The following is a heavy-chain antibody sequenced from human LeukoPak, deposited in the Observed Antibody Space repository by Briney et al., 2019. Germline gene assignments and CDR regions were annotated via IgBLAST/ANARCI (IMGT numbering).Heavy chain of an antibody. CDR2: IYYSGST. J-gene: IGHJ2*01. Sequence: PSETLSLTCTVSGGSISSYYWGWVRQPPGKGLEWIGTIYYSGSTSYNPSLKSRVTISVDMSKNQFSLKLSSVTAADTAVYYPYYYDTSTYWYFDLWGRGTLVTVSS. V-gene: IGHV4-39*01. D-gene: IGHD3-22*01. CDR1: GGSISSYY. CDR3: YYYDTSTYWYFDL.